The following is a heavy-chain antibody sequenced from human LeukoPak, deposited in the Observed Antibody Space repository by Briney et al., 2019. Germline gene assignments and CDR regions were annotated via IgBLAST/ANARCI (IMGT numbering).Heavy chain of an antibody. CDR3: ARTTYYYGSGSYFDLDY. CDR1: GFTFSSYA. J-gene: IGHJ4*02. D-gene: IGHD3-10*01. Sequence: PGGSLRLSCAASGFTFSSYAMHWVRQAPGKGLEWVAVISYDGSSKYYADSVKGRFTISRDNSKNTLYLQMNSLRAEDTAVYYCARTTYYYGSGSYFDLDYWGQGTLVTVSS. V-gene: IGHV3-30-3*01. CDR2: ISYDGSSK.